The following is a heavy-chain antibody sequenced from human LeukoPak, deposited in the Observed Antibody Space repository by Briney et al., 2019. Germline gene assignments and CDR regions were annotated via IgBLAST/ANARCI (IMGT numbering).Heavy chain of an antibody. D-gene: IGHD1-26*01. CDR3: ARDQGGSYQNDAFDI. CDR1: GGSFSGYY. Sequence: SETLSLTCAVYGGSFSGYYWSWIRQPSGKGLEWIGYIYYSGSTYYNPSLKSRVTISVDTSKNQFSLKLSSVTAADTAVYYCARDQGGSYQNDAFDIWGQGTMVTVSS. V-gene: IGHV4-34*09. J-gene: IGHJ3*02. CDR2: IYYSGST.